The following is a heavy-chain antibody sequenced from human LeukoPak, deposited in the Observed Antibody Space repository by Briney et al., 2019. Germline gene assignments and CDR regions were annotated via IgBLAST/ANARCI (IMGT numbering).Heavy chain of an antibody. Sequence: SETLSLTCTVSGYSISSGYYWGWIRQPPGKGLEWIGSIYHSGSTYYNPSLKSRVTISVVTSKNQFPLKLSSVTAADTAVYYCARDRNCGGDCPPDYWGQGTLVTVSS. CDR3: ARDRNCGGDCPPDY. CDR2: IYHSGST. V-gene: IGHV4-38-2*02. CDR1: GYSISSGYY. D-gene: IGHD2-21*02. J-gene: IGHJ4*02.